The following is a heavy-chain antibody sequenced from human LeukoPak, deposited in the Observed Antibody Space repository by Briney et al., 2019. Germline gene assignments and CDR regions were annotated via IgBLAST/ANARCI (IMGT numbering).Heavy chain of an antibody. V-gene: IGHV5-51*01. D-gene: IGHD3-16*02. CDR1: GYTFPIYW. CDR3: VRHYRPPQDSRASKPTGYYYDYMDV. CDR2: IYPSDSHI. J-gene: IGHJ6*03. Sequence: PGESLKISCQGSGYTFPIYWIGWVRQTPGKGLEWMGIIYPSDSHIIYSPSFQGQVTVSADKSISIAYLQWSSLKASDTAIYYCVRHYRPPQDSRASKPTGYYYDYMDVWGTGTTVIVSS.